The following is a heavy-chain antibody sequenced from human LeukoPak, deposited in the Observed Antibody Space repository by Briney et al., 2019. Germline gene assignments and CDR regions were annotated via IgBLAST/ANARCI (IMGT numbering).Heavy chain of an antibody. J-gene: IGHJ4*02. Sequence: PSETLSLTCTVSGGSISSGDYYWSWIRQPPGKGLEWTGYIYHSGNTYYNPSLKSRLTISVDTPRNQFSLKLRSVTAADTAVYYCARGGTRITIVGVVINDFDYWGQGTLVTVSS. D-gene: IGHD3-3*01. CDR2: IYHSGNT. CDR1: GGSISSGDYY. CDR3: ARGGTRITIVGVVINDFDY. V-gene: IGHV4-30-4*08.